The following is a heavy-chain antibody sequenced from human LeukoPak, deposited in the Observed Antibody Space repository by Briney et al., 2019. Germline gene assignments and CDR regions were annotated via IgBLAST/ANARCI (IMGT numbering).Heavy chain of an antibody. CDR3: ARVGDSSAYYPFDY. D-gene: IGHD3-22*01. J-gene: IGHJ4*02. Sequence: SETLSLTCAVSGGSISSSNWWSWVRQPPGKGLEWIGEIYHSGNTNYNPSLKSRFTISVDKSKNQFSLKLSSVTAADTAVYYCARVGDSSAYYPFDYWGQGTLVTVSS. CDR1: GGSISSSNW. V-gene: IGHV4-4*02. CDR2: IYHSGNT.